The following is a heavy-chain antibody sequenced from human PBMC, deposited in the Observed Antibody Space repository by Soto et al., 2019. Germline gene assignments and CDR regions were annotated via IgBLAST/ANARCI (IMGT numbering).Heavy chain of an antibody. J-gene: IGHJ3*02. CDR3: ATRELAAAARGGAFDI. V-gene: IGHV1-24*01. CDR2: FDPEDGET. D-gene: IGHD6-13*01. CDR1: GYTLTELS. Sequence: QVQLVQSGAEVKKPGASVKVSCKVSGYTLTELSMHWVRQAPGKGLEWMGGFDPEDGETIYAQKFQGRVTMTEDTSTDTAYMELSSLRSEDTAVYYCATRELAAAARGGAFDIWGQGTMVTVSS.